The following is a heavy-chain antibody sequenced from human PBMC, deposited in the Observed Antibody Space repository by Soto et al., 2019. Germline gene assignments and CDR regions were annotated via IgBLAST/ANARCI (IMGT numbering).Heavy chain of an antibody. CDR3: ARWPDGYYYDGMDV. CDR2: MNPNSGNT. V-gene: IGHV1-8*01. J-gene: IGHJ6*02. CDR1: GYTFTSYD. Sequence: QVQLVQSGAEVKKPGASVKVSCKASGYTFTSYDINWVRQATGQGLEWMGWMNPNSGNTGYAQKFQGRVTMTRNTSRSTAYMELSSLRSEDTAVYYCARWPDGYYYDGMDVWGQGTTVTVSS.